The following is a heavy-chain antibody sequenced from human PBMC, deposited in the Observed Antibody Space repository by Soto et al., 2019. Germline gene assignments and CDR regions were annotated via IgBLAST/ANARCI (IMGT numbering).Heavy chain of an antibody. CDR3: NVNIVATGVGY. J-gene: IGHJ4*02. CDR1: GFTFSDSA. V-gene: IGHV3-73*01. CDR2: IRNKVNSYAT. D-gene: IGHD5-12*01. Sequence: EVQLVESGGGLVQPGGSLKLSCAASGFTFSDSAIHWVRQASGKGLEWVGRIRNKVNSYATAYAASVKGRFTISRDDSKNTAYLQMSSLYTEDTAVYYCNVNIVATGVGYWGQGTLVTVSS.